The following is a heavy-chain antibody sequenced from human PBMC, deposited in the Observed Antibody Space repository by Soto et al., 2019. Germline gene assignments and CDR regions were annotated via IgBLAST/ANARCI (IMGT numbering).Heavy chain of an antibody. CDR3: ARDERSTSWTIDY. CDR2: INSDGSST. Sequence: GGSLRLSCAASGLTFSSYWMHWVRQAPGKGLVWVSRINSDGSSTSYADSVKGRFTISRDNAKNTLYLQMNSLRAEDTAVYYCARDERSTSWTIDYWGQGTLVTVSS. CDR1: GLTFSSYW. V-gene: IGHV3-74*01. D-gene: IGHD2-2*01. J-gene: IGHJ4*02.